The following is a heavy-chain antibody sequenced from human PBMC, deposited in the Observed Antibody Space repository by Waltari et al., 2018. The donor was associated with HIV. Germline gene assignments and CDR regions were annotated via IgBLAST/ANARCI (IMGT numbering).Heavy chain of an antibody. J-gene: IGHJ3*02. V-gene: IGHV3-11*01. CDR1: GFTFSDSY. D-gene: IGHD2-8*02. CDR3: ARVGTGGRAFDI. Sequence: QVQLVESGGGLVKPGGSLRLSCAASGFTFSDSYMSWIRQAPGKGLEWVSYISNSGSTIYYADAAKGRVTISRDNAKNTLYLQMNSLRAEDTAVYYWARVGTGGRAFDIGGQGTMVTVAS. CDR2: ISNSGSTI.